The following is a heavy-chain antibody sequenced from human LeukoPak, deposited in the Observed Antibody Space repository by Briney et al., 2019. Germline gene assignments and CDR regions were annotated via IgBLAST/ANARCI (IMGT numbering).Heavy chain of an antibody. CDR2: IGTAGDT. V-gene: IGHV3-13*01. CDR1: GFTFSSYD. CDR3: ARDRKLGSGWTGTRGYYYGMDV. Sequence: GGSLRLSCAASGFTFSSYDMHWVRQATGKGLEWVSAIGTAGDTYYPGSVKGRFTISRESAKNSLYLQMNSLRAGDTAVYYCARDRKLGSGWTGTRGYYYGMDVWGQGTTVTVSS. J-gene: IGHJ6*02. D-gene: IGHD6-19*01.